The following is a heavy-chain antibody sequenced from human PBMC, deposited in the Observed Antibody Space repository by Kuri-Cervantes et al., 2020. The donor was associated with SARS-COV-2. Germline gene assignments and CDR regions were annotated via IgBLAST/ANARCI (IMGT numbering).Heavy chain of an antibody. Sequence: GGSLRLSCAASGFTFSSYEMNWVRQASGKGLEWVSYISSSGSTIYYADSVKGRFTISRDNAKNSLYLQMNSLRAEDTAVCYCARRLEYDFWSGPLDAFDIWGQGTMVTVSS. J-gene: IGHJ3*02. V-gene: IGHV3-48*03. D-gene: IGHD3-3*01. CDR1: GFTFSSYE. CDR2: ISSSGSTI. CDR3: ARRLEYDFWSGPLDAFDI.